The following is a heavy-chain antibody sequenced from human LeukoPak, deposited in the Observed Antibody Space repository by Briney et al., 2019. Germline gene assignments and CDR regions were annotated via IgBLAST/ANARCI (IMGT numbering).Heavy chain of an antibody. CDR1: GGSISSSNYY. J-gene: IGHJ4*02. D-gene: IGHD2/OR15-2a*01. V-gene: IGHV4-39*07. Sequence: PSETLSLTCTVSGGSISSSNYYWGWIRQPPGKGLEWIGSMYYSGSTYYNPSLKSRVTISVDTSKNQFSLKLSSVTVADTAVYYCAREEIVTAIFDYWGQGTLVTVSS. CDR2: MYYSGST. CDR3: AREEIVTAIFDY.